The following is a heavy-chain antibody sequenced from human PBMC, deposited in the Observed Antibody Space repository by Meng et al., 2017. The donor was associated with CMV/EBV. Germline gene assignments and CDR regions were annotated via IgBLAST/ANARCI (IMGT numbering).Heavy chain of an antibody. CDR2: IIPIFGTA. CDR3: ARARGRVVVVAPFDY. J-gene: IGHJ4*02. Sequence: QGQLVQSGAEGKKPGSSVKVPCKASGGTFSSYAISWVRQAPGQGLEWMGGIIPIFGTANYAQKFQGRVTITADESTSTAYMELSSLRSEDTAVYYCARARGRVVVVAPFDYWGQGTLVTVSS. CDR1: GGTFSSYA. D-gene: IGHD2-15*01. V-gene: IGHV1-69*12.